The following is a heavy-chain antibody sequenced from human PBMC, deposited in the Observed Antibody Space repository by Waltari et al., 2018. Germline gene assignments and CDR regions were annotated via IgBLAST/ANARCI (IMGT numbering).Heavy chain of an antibody. Sequence: QVQLVQSGAEVKKPGSSVQVSCKASGGTFSSYAISWVRQAPGQGLEWMGGIIPIFGTANYAQKFQGRVTITADESTSTAYMELSSLRSEDTAVYYCARGAEDTAMVSNYYYYMDVWGKGTTVTVSS. J-gene: IGHJ6*03. CDR2: IIPIFGTA. V-gene: IGHV1-69*12. CDR3: ARGAEDTAMVSNYYYYMDV. D-gene: IGHD5-18*01. CDR1: GGTFSSYA.